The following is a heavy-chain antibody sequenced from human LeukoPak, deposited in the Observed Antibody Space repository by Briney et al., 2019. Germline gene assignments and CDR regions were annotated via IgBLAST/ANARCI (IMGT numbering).Heavy chain of an antibody. J-gene: IGHJ4*02. CDR3: ARGPVYSGYVCYFDD. CDR2: INTDGSNT. D-gene: IGHD5-12*01. Sequence: GGPLRLSCAASGFTFSNNWMYWVRQAPGKGLVWVSRINTDGSNTAYADSVKGRFTISRDNAKNTLYLQMNSLRAEDTAVYYCARGPVYSGYVCYFDDWGQGTLVTVSS. V-gene: IGHV3-74*01. CDR1: GFTFSNNW.